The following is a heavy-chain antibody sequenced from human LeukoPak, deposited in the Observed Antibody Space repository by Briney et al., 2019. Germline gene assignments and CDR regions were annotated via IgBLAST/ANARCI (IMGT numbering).Heavy chain of an antibody. J-gene: IGHJ2*01. D-gene: IGHD4-17*01. Sequence: SETLSLTCTVSGGSISSYYWSWIRQPPGKGLEWSGYIYYSGSTNYNPSLKSRVTISVDTSKNQFSLKLSSVTAADTAVYYCARREGDYGYWYFDLWGRGTLVTVSS. V-gene: IGHV4-59*08. CDR2: IYYSGST. CDR1: GGSISSYY. CDR3: ARREGDYGYWYFDL.